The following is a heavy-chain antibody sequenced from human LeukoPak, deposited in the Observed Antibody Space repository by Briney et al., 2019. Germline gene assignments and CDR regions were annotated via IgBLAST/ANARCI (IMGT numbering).Heavy chain of an antibody. CDR1: GGTFSSYA. CDR3: ARGDYYFDY. J-gene: IGHJ4*02. D-gene: IGHD3/OR15-3a*01. V-gene: IGHV1-69*01. CDR2: IIPIFGTA. Sequence: ASVTVSCKASGGTFSSYAISWVRQAPGQGLEWMGGIIPIFGTANYAQKFQGRVTITADESTSTAYMELSSVRSEDTAAYYGARGDYYFDYRGQGTLVTVSS.